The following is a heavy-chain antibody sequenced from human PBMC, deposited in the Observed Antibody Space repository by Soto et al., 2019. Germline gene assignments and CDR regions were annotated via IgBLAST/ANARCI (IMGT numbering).Heavy chain of an antibody. Sequence: GESLKISCKGSGYSFTSYWIGWVRQMPGKGLEWMGIIYPGDSDTRYSPSFQGQVTISADKSISTAYLQWSSLKASDTAMYYCARLSDRFGVLKAGYYYYGMDVWGQGTTVTVSS. CDR1: GYSFTSYW. V-gene: IGHV5-51*01. D-gene: IGHD3-3*01. J-gene: IGHJ6*02. CDR2: IYPGDSDT. CDR3: ARLSDRFGVLKAGYYYYGMDV.